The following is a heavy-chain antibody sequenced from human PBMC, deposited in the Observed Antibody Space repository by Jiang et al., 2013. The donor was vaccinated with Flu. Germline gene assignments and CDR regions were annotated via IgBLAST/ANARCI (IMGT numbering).Heavy chain of an antibody. CDR1: GYTFTSYA. CDR2: INTNTGNP. Sequence: GYTFTSYAMNWVRQAPGQGLEWMGWINTNTGNPTYAQGFTGRFVFSLDTSVSTAYLQISSLKAEDTAVYYCARDRNDFWSGYYTDDAFDIWGQGTMVTVSS. D-gene: IGHD3-3*01. J-gene: IGHJ3*02. V-gene: IGHV7-4-1*02. CDR3: ARDRNDFWSGYYTDDAFDI.